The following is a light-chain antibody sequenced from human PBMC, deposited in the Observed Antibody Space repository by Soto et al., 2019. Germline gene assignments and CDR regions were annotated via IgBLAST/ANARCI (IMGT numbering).Light chain of an antibody. CDR3: QQYKEWPLT. CDR2: GAS. J-gene: IGKJ4*01. V-gene: IGKV3-20*01. CDR1: QSVSSSF. Sequence: EIVLTQSPGTLSLSPGERATLSCRASQSVSSSFLAWYQQKPGQAPRLLIYGASSRATGIPDRFSGSGSGTDFTLTISSLQSEDFALYYCQQYKEWPLTFGGGTKVDIK.